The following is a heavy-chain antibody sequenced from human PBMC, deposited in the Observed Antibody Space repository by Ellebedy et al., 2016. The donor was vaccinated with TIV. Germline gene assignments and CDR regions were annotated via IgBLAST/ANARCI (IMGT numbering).Heavy chain of an antibody. CDR1: GFSLSTYW. CDR3: ARDFGIRDY. D-gene: IGHD1-14*01. V-gene: IGHV3-74*01. J-gene: IGHJ4*02. CDR2: INSDGSST. Sequence: GESLKISCAASGFSLSTYWVHWVRQAPGKGLLWVSRINSDGSSTSYADSVKGRFTISRDNAKNTVYLQMNSLRAEDTAMYYCARDFGIRDYWGPGTLVTVSS.